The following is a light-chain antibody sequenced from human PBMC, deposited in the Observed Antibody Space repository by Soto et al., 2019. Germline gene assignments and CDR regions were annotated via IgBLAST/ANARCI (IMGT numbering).Light chain of an antibody. CDR3: QQYVNLPFT. CDR2: DAS. V-gene: IGKV1-33*01. CDR1: QCISNH. J-gene: IGKJ3*01. Sequence: DIQMTQSPSSLSASVGDRVTITCQASQCISNHLNWYQQKPGKAPKLLIYDASNLETGVPSRFSGSGSGTDFTFTISRLQPEDIATFYCQQYVNLPFTFGPGTKVDI.